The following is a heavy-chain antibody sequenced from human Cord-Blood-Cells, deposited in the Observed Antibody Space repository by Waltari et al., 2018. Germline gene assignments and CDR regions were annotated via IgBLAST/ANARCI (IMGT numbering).Heavy chain of an antibody. CDR2: IKQDGSEK. CDR1: GFTFSSFW. D-gene: IGHD5-12*01. V-gene: IGHV3-7*01. Sequence: EVQLVESGGGLFQPGGSLRLSCAAFGFTFSSFWMSWVRQAPGKGLEWVANIKQDGSEKYYVDSGKGRFTISRDNAKNSLYLQMNSLRAEDTAVYYCARDYQWLREWGQGTLVTVSS. CDR3: ARDYQWLRE. J-gene: IGHJ4*02.